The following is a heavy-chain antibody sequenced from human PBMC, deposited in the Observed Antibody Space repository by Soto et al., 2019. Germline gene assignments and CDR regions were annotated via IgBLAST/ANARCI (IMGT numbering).Heavy chain of an antibody. J-gene: IGHJ6*02. Sequence: EVQLLESGGGLVQPGGSLRLSCAASGFTFSSYAMSWVRQAPGKGLEWVSSVSGSGSSTHYADSVKGRFTISRDNSKSTLCLQMNSRRAGDTAVYYCATRGDCLSTRCLADYYAMDVWGQGTTVTVSS. V-gene: IGHV3-23*01. CDR3: ATRGDCLSTRCLADYYAMDV. CDR1: GFTFSSYA. CDR2: VSGSGSST. D-gene: IGHD2-2*01.